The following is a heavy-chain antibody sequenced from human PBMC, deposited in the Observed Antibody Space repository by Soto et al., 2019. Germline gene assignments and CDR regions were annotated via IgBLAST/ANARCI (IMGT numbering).Heavy chain of an antibody. CDR2: IIPIFGTA. J-gene: IGHJ4*02. D-gene: IGHD3-22*01. Sequence: QVQLVQSGAEVKKPGSSVKVSCKASGGTFSSYAISWVRQAPGQGLEWMGGIIPIFGTANYAQKFQGRVTITADESKSTAYMELSSLRSEDTAVYYCARGYYYDSSGYFFSMYYFDYWGQGTLVTVSS. CDR1: GGTFSSYA. CDR3: ARGYYYDSSGYFFSMYYFDY. V-gene: IGHV1-69*01.